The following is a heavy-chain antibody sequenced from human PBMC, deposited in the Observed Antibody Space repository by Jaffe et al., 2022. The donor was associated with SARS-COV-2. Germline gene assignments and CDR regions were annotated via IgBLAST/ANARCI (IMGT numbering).Heavy chain of an antibody. CDR2: IKQDGSEK. Sequence: EVQLVESGGGLVQPGGSLRLSCAASGFTFSSYWMSWVRQAPGKGLEWVANIKQDGSEKYYVDSVKGRFTISRDNAKNSLYLQMNSLRAEDTAVYYCARPYYDILTGYLPDAFDIWGQGTMVTVSS. J-gene: IGHJ3*02. V-gene: IGHV3-7*01. D-gene: IGHD3-9*01. CDR3: ARPYYDILTGYLPDAFDI. CDR1: GFTFSSYW.